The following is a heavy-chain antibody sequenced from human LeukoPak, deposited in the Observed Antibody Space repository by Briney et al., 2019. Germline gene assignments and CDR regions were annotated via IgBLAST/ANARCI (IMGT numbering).Heavy chain of an antibody. CDR2: INTDGSRT. J-gene: IGHJ4*02. D-gene: IGHD6-13*01. CDR1: GFTFSSYW. V-gene: IGHV3-74*01. Sequence: GGSLRLSCAGSGFTFSSYWMHWVRQAPGKGLVWVSRINTDGSRTSYADSVKGRFTISRDNSKNTLYLQMNSLRAEDTAVYYCARGSSSWYDYWGQGTLVTVSS. CDR3: ARGSSSWYDY.